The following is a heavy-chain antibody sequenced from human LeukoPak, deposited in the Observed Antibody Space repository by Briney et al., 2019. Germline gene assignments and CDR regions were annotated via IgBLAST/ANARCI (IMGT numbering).Heavy chain of an antibody. CDR3: AIDYGEVREAYYFDY. Sequence: ASVKVSCKASGYTFTSYGNSWVRQAPGQGLEWMGWISAYNGNTNYAQKLQGRVTMTTDTSTSTAYMELRSLRSDDTAVYYCAIDYGEVREAYYFDYWGQGTLVTVSS. J-gene: IGHJ4*02. D-gene: IGHD4-17*01. V-gene: IGHV1-18*01. CDR2: ISAYNGNT. CDR1: GYTFTSYG.